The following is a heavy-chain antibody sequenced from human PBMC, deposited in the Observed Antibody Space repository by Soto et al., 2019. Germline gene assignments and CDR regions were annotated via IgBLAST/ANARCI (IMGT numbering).Heavy chain of an antibody. J-gene: IGHJ5*02. CDR2: IYYSGST. D-gene: IGHD3-3*01. V-gene: IGHV4-31*03. Sequence: NPSETLSLTCTVSGGSISSGGYYWSWIRQHPGKGLEWIGYIYYSGSTYYNPSLKSRVTISVDTSKNQFSLKLSSVSAADTAVYYCARASQGGSWSGYPNWFDPWGQGTLVTVSS. CDR3: ARASQGGSWSGYPNWFDP. CDR1: GGSISSGGYY.